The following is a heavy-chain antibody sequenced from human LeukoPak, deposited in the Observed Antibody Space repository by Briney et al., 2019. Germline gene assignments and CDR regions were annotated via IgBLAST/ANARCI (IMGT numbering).Heavy chain of an antibody. CDR2: ISSSGSTI. V-gene: IGHV3-11*04. D-gene: IGHD5-12*01. CDR3: ARVGRSTQPIVATLYYYYYMDV. Sequence: GGSLRLSCAASGFTFSDYYMSWIRQAPGKGLEWVSYISSSGSTIYYADSVKGRFTISRDNAKNSLYLQMNSLRAEDTAVYYCARVGRSTQPIVATLYYYYYMDVWGKGTTVTVSS. CDR1: GFTFSDYY. J-gene: IGHJ6*03.